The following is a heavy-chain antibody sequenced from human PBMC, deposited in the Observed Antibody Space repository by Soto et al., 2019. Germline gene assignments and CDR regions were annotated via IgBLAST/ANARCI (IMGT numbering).Heavy chain of an antibody. V-gene: IGHV1-3*01. CDR1: GDTITSYA. J-gene: IGHJ6*02. Sequence: EASVKASCKASGDTITSYAMHCVRQAPGQRLEWMGWINAGNGNTKYSQKFQGRVTITRDTSASTAYMELSSLRSEDTAVYYCARDRDIVVVPADYYYYGMDVWGQGTTVTVSS. D-gene: IGHD2-2*01. CDR3: ARDRDIVVVPADYYYYGMDV. CDR2: INAGNGNT.